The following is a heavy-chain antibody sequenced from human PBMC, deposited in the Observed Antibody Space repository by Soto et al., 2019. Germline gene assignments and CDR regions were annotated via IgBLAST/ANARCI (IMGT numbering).Heavy chain of an antibody. V-gene: IGHV3-23*01. D-gene: IGHD3-3*01. CDR2: ISGSGGST. CDR1: GFTFSSYA. Sequence: GGSLRLSCAASGFTFSSYAMSWVRQAPGKGLEWVSAISGSGGSTYYADSVKGRFTISRDNSKNTLYLQMNSLRAEDTAVYYCATKHVTIFGVVIIPYYGMDVWGQGTTVTVSS. J-gene: IGHJ6*02. CDR3: ATKHVTIFGVVIIPYYGMDV.